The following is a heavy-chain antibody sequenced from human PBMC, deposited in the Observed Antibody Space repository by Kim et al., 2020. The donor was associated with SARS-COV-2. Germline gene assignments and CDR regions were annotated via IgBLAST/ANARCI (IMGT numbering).Heavy chain of an antibody. CDR1: GFTVSADH. CDR3: ARHDWFDP. CDR2: LFSDSRT. V-gene: IGHV3-53*01. J-gene: IGHJ5*02. Sequence: GGSLRLSCAASGFTVSADHMSWVRQAPGKGLEWVSLLFSDSRTFYADSVKGRFTISRDESRNTVYLEMNSLRPEDTAAYYCARHDWFDPWGQGTQVTVSS.